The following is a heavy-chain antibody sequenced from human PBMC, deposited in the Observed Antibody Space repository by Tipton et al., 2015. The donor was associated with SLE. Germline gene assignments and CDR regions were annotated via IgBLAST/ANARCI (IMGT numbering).Heavy chain of an antibody. CDR3: ARGLSNRKRSSDTFDK. CDR2: IYYSGST. V-gene: IGHV4-31*03. CDR1: GGSISRGFFY. J-gene: IGHJ3*02. Sequence: TLSLTCSVSGGSISRGFFYWGWIRQPPGKGLEWIGYIYYSGSTYRVPPLESRITMSVDTSNNQFSLKMSSVTAADTAVYYCARGLSNRKRSSDTFDKWGQGTMVTVSS.